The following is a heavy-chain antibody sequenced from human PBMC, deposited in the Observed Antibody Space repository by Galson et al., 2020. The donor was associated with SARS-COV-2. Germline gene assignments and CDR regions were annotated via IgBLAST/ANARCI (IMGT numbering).Heavy chain of an antibody. D-gene: IGHD6-13*01. J-gene: IGHJ4*02. CDR2: ISAYNGNT. Sequence: ASVKVSCKASGYTFTSYGISWVRQAPGQGLEWMGWISAYNGNTNYAQKLQGRVTMTTDTSTSTAYMELRSLRSDDTAVYYCARVIKQQLEYYFDYWGQGTLVTVSS. V-gene: IGHV1-18*01. CDR1: GYTFTSYG. CDR3: ARVIKQQLEYYFDY.